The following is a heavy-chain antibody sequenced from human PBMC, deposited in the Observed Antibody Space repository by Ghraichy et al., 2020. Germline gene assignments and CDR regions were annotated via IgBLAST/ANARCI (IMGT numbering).Heavy chain of an antibody. CDR1: GGSFSGYY. CDR2: INHSGST. CDR3: ASLEYSSGWYGYYYYGMDV. D-gene: IGHD6-19*01. Sequence: SETLSLTCAVYGGSFSGYYWSWIRQPPGKGLEWIGEINHSGSTNYNPSLKSRVTISVDTSKNQFSLKLSSVTAADTAVYYCASLEYSSGWYGYYYYGMDVWGQGTMVTVSS. V-gene: IGHV4-34*01. J-gene: IGHJ6*02.